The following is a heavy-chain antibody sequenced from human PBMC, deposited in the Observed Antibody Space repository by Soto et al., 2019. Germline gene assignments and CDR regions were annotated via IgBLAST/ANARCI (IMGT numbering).Heavy chain of an antibody. CDR2: ISAYNGNT. CDR3: ARLFNYDFWSGYYADYYYYYGMDV. CDR1: GYTFTSYG. D-gene: IGHD3-3*01. Sequence: AASVKVSCKASGYTFTSYGISWVRQAPGQGLEWMGWISAYNGNTNYAQELRGRVTMTTDTSTSTAYMELRSLRSDDTAVYYCARLFNYDFWSGYYADYYYYYGMDVWGQGTTVTVSS. J-gene: IGHJ6*02. V-gene: IGHV1-18*04.